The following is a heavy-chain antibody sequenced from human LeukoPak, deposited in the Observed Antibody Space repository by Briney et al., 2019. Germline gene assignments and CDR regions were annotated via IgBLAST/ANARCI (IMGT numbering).Heavy chain of an antibody. CDR3: ASLIYDSSGYYFDK. CDR2: IQYSGST. V-gene: IGHV4-61*01. J-gene: IGHJ4*02. D-gene: IGHD3-22*01. CDR1: GGSISSGSYH. Sequence: PSETLSLTCTVSGGSISSGSYHWSWIRQSPGKGLEWMGYIQYSGSTNRNPSLKSRVTISVDTSKNQFSLKLSSVTAADTAVYYCASLIYDSSGYYFDKWGQGTLVTVSS.